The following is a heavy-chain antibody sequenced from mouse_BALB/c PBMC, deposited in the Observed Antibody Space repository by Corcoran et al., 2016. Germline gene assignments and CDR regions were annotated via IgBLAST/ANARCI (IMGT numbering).Heavy chain of an antibody. D-gene: IGHD3-1*01. CDR2: IDPANGNT. CDR3: ARERANLYYFDY. J-gene: IGHJ2*01. CDR1: GFNIKDTY. Sequence: EVQLQQSGAELVKSGASVKLSCTASGFNIKDTYMHWVKQRPEQGLEWIGRIDPANGNTKYDPKFQGKATITADTSSNTAYLQLSSLTSEDTAVYYCARERANLYYFDYWGQGTTLTVSS. V-gene: IGHV14-3*02.